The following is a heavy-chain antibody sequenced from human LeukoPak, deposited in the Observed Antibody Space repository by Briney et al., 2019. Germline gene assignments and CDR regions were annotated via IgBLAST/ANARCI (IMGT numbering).Heavy chain of an antibody. CDR1: GDSVSSKSAA. Sequence: SQTLSVTCAISGDSVSSKSAAWHWIRQSPSRGLEWLGRTYYRSKWYHEYAVSVKSRITINPDTSKNQFSLQLNSVTPEDTAIYYCAILRTASSFDFWGQGTLVTVSS. D-gene: IGHD1-1*01. CDR2: TYYRSKWYH. CDR3: AILRTASSFDF. V-gene: IGHV6-1*01. J-gene: IGHJ4*02.